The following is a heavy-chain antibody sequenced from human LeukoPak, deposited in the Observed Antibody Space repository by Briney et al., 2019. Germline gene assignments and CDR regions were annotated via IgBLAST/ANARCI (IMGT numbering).Heavy chain of an antibody. V-gene: IGHV1-69*05. Sequence: GASVKVSCKASGGTFGNYAISWVRQAPGQGLEWMGGIIPIFGTANYAQKFQGRVTITTDESTSTAYMELSSLRSEDTAVYYCARDGSAVAGGPLRYWGQGTLVTVSS. CDR3: ARDGSAVAGGPLRY. CDR1: GGTFGNYA. J-gene: IGHJ4*02. CDR2: IIPIFGTA. D-gene: IGHD6-19*01.